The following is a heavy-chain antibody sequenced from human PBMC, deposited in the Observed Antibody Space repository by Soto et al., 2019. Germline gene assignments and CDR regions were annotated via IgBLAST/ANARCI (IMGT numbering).Heavy chain of an antibody. J-gene: IGHJ3*01. CDR3: ARRSVSHSHAFDF. CDR1: GGTFRNLA. V-gene: IGHV1-69*01. Sequence: QVQLVQSGAEVKKPGSSVKVSCKASGGTFRNLAINCVRQAPGQGLEWMGGFIPIIGGGINAQKFQGRVTITSDETTSTAYMELSSLKSEDTAMYFCARRSVSHSHAFDFWGQGTMVTVSS. CDR2: FIPIIGGG. D-gene: IGHD2-15*01.